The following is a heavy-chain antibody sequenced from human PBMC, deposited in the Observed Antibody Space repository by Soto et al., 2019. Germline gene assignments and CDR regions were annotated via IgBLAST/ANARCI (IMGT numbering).Heavy chain of an antibody. V-gene: IGHV3-33*01. J-gene: IGHJ6*04. D-gene: IGHD3-3*01. CDR2: IWYDGSNK. CDR1: GLTFSSYG. Sequence: GGSLRLSCAASGLTFSSYGMHWVRQAPGKGLEWVAVIWYDGSNKYYADSVKGRFTISRDNSKNTLYLQMNSLRAEDTAVYYCAREGGAGDFWSGYYPPPSDYGMDVWGKGTTVTVSS. CDR3: AREGGAGDFWSGYYPPPSDYGMDV.